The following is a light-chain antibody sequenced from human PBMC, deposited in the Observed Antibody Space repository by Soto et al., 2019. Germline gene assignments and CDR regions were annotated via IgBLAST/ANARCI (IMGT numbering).Light chain of an antibody. Sequence: AIRMTQSPASLSASTGDRVTITCRASQGISSYYACYHQKPANAPHILIYAASTLQTGVTSGLSGSGSGTDVTPTISCLQSEDFATYYCQQYNSYSSTFGQGTKVDI. V-gene: IGKV1-8*01. CDR1: QGISSY. CDR3: QQYNSYSST. J-gene: IGKJ1*01. CDR2: AAS.